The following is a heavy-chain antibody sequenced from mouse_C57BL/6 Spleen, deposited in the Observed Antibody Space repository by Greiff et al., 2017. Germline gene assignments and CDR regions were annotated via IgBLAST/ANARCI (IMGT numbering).Heavy chain of an antibody. V-gene: IGHV14-4*01. J-gene: IGHJ4*01. Sequence: VQLQQSGAALVRPGASVKLSCTASGFNIKDDYMHWVKQRPEQGLEWIGWIDPENGDTEYASKFQGKATITADTSSNTAYLQLSSLTSEDTAVYYCTTARSHYDAMDDWGQGTSVTVSS. D-gene: IGHD3-3*01. CDR1: GFNIKDDY. CDR2: IDPENGDT. CDR3: TTARSHYDAMDD.